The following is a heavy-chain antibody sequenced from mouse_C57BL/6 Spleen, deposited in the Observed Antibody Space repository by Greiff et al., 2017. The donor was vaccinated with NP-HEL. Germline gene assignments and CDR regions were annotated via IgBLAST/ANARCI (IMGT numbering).Heavy chain of an antibody. CDR3: ARSLYDYDGGLMDY. CDR2: IDPSDSYT. Sequence: QVQLQQPGAELVMPGASVKLSCKASGYTFTSYWMHWVKQRPGQGLEWIGEIDPSDSYTNYNQKFKGKSTLTVDKSSSTAYMQLSSLTSEDSAVYYCARSLYDYDGGLMDYWGQGTSVTVSS. V-gene: IGHV1-69*01. D-gene: IGHD2-4*01. CDR1: GYTFTSYW. J-gene: IGHJ4*01.